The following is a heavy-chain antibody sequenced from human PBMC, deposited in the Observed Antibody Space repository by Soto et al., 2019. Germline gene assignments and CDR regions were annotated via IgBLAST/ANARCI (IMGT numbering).Heavy chain of an antibody. CDR2: IIPIPGTA. V-gene: IGHV1-69*01. CDR1: GGTFGSYA. CDR3: ARSQGSSTSLEIYYYYYYGMDV. Sequence: QVQLVQSGAEVKKPGSSVKVSCKASGGTFGSYAISWVRQAPGQGLEWMGGIIPIPGTANYAQKFQGRVTIAADESTSTAYMELSSLRSEDTAMYYSARSQGSSTSLEIYYYYYYGMDVWGQGTTVTVSS. D-gene: IGHD2-2*01. J-gene: IGHJ6*02.